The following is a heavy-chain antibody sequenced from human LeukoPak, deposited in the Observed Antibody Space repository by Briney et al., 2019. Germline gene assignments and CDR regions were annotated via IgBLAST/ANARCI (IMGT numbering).Heavy chain of an antibody. Sequence: ASVKVSCKASGGTFSSYAISWVRQAPGQGLEWMGGIIPIFGTANYAQKFQGRVTITADESTSTAYMELSSLRSEDTAVYYCARVRWIQLWLPAYWGQGTLVTVSS. V-gene: IGHV1-69*13. J-gene: IGHJ4*02. CDR3: ARVRWIQLWLPAY. CDR2: IIPIFGTA. CDR1: GGTFSSYA. D-gene: IGHD5-18*01.